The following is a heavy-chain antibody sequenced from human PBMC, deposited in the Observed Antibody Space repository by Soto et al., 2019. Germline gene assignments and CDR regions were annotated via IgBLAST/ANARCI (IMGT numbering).Heavy chain of an antibody. CDR2: ISGYNGNT. J-gene: IGHJ6*02. D-gene: IGHD6-19*01. V-gene: IGHV1-18*01. CDR1: GYTFSNYG. CDR3: SRFIMVGGWFDPNYYHGMDV. Sequence: ASVKVSCKTSGYTFSNYGINWVRQAPGQGLEWMGWISGYNGNTNYAQTVQGRVTMTTDTSTGTVYMELRSLKSDDTAIYYCSRFIMVGGWFDPNYYHGMDVWGQGTTVTVSS.